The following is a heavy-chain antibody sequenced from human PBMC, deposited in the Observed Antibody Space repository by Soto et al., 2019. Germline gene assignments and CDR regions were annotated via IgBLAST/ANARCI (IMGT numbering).Heavy chain of an antibody. V-gene: IGHV3-48*01. D-gene: IGHD3-3*01. Sequence: EVQLVESGGGLVQPGGSLRLSCAASGFTFSSYSMNWVRQAPGKGLEWVSYISSSSSTIYYADSVKGRFTISRDNSKNTLYLQMNSLRAEDTAVYYCAKPGELRFLEWLSGYYGMDVWGQGTTVTVSS. CDR3: AKPGELRFLEWLSGYYGMDV. J-gene: IGHJ6*02. CDR1: GFTFSSYS. CDR2: ISSSSSTI.